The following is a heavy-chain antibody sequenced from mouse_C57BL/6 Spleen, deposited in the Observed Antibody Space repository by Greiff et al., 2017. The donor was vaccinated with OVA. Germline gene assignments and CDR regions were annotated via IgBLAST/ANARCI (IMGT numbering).Heavy chain of an antibody. J-gene: IGHJ2*01. D-gene: IGHD1-1*01. CDR3: AREGYGSSIDY. V-gene: IGHV1-52*01. CDR2: IDPSDSET. CDR1: GYTFTSYW. Sequence: QVQLQQPGAELVRPGSSVKLSCKASGYTFTSYWMHWVKQRPIQGLEWIGNIDPSDSETHYNQKFKDKATLTVDKSSSTAYMQLSSLTSEDSAVYYCAREGYGSSIDYWGQGTTLTVSS.